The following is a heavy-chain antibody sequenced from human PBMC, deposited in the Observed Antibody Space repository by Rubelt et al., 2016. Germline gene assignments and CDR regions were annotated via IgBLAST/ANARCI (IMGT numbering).Heavy chain of an antibody. CDR2: INAGNGNT. CDR3: ARDKIAGPPGTFDY. V-gene: IGHV1-3*01. J-gene: IGHJ4*02. D-gene: IGHD6-13*01. CDR1: GYTFTSYA. Sequence: QVQLVQSGAEVKKPGASVKASCKASGYTFTSYAMHWVRQAPGQRLEWMGWINAGNGNTKYFQKFQGRVTITRDPAASKAYMELSSLSSEATAVYYWARDKIAGPPGTFDYWGQGTLVTVSS.